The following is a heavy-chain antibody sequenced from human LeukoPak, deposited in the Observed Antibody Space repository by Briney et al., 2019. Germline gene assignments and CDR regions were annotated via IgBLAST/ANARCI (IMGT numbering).Heavy chain of an antibody. CDR2: IYTSAST. D-gene: IGHD3-10*01. CDR1: GGSISSYY. V-gene: IGHV4-4*09. J-gene: IGHJ6*04. Sequence: PSETLSLTCTVSGGSISSYYWSWIRQPPGKGLEWIGYIYTSASTNYNPSLKSRVTISVDTSKNQFSLKLSSVTAADTAVYYCARQVRKYGMDVWGKGTTVTVSS. CDR3: ARQVRKYGMDV.